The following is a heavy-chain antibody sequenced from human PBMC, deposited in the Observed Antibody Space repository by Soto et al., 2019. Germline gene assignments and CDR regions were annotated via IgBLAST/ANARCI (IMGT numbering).Heavy chain of an antibody. V-gene: IGHV5-51*01. CDR3: ARGGRCSSTSCFTGYFDY. CDR2: IYPGDSDT. D-gene: IGHD2-2*01. CDR1: GYSFTSYW. Sequence: RGESLKISCKGSGYSFTSYWIGWVRQMPGKGLEWMGIIYPGDSDTRYSPSFQGQVTISADKSISTAYLQWSSLKASDTAMYYCARGGRCSSTSCFTGYFDYWGQGTLVTVSS. J-gene: IGHJ4*02.